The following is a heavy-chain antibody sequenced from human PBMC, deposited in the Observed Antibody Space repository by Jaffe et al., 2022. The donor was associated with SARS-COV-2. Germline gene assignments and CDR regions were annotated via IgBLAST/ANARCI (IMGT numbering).Heavy chain of an antibody. CDR1: GFSFSDAW. J-gene: IGHJ4*02. CDR2: IKAKTDGATT. V-gene: IGHV3-15*01. CDR3: TTKFNY. Sequence: EVQLVESGGGLVKPGESLRVSCAASGFSFSDAWMSWVRQSPGKGLEWVGRIKAKTDGATTDYTAAVKDRFIISRDDSKGTVFLQMNRLKTEDTAVYYCTTKFNYWGQGTLVVVSS.